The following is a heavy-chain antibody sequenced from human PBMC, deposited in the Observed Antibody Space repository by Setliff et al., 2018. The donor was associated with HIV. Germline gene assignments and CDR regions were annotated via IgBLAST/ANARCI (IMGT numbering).Heavy chain of an antibody. V-gene: IGHV1-18*01. Sequence: GASVKVSCKASGYTLSNHGVTWVRQAPGQGLEWMGWISAYHINTKYAQEFQGRVTMITDTSTNTAYMELRSLRSVDSAVYYCARMKTETAAYFYSYMDVWGKGTTGTV. CDR2: ISAYHINT. CDR1: GYTLSNHG. D-gene: IGHD2-21*02. CDR3: ARMKTETAAYFYSYMDV. J-gene: IGHJ6*03.